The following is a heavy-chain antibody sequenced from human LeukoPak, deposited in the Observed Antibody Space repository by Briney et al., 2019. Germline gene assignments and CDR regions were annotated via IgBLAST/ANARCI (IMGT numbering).Heavy chain of an antibody. V-gene: IGHV3-30-3*01. J-gene: IGHJ4*02. CDR2: ISSDGTNK. D-gene: IGHD2-2*01. CDR3: AKVKDIVVVPAAILDY. Sequence: GRSLRLSCAASGFTFSSYAMHWVRQAPGKGLEWVAVISSDGTNKYYAESVKGRFTISRDNSRNTLFLQMNSLRAEDTAVYYCAKVKDIVVVPAAILDYWGQGTLVTVSS. CDR1: GFTFSSYA.